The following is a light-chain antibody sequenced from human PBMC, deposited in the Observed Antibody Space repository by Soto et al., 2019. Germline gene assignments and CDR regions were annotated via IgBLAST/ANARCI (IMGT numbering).Light chain of an antibody. CDR2: AAS. Sequence: IQLTQSASALSASVGDRLTITCRASQSISSYLNWYQQKPGKAPKLLIYAASSLQSGVPSRFSGSGSGTDFTLTISRLEPEDFAVYYCQQYGNSPITFGQGTRLEIK. J-gene: IGKJ5*01. CDR1: QSISSY. V-gene: IGKV1-39*01. CDR3: QQYGNSPIT.